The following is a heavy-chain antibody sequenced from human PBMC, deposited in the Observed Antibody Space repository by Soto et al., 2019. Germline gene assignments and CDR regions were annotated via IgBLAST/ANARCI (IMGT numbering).Heavy chain of an antibody. CDR1: GFTFSSYA. D-gene: IGHD4-17*01. CDR3: ARDRYGGGGGYYYYYGIDV. CDR2: ISYDGSNK. V-gene: IGHV3-30-3*01. Sequence: QVQLVESGGGVVQPGRSLRLSCAASGFTFSSYAMHWVRQAPGKGLEWVAVISYDGSNKYYADSVKGRFTISRDNSKNTLYLQMNSLRAEDTAVYYCARDRYGGGGGYYYYYGIDVRGQGTTVTVSS. J-gene: IGHJ6*02.